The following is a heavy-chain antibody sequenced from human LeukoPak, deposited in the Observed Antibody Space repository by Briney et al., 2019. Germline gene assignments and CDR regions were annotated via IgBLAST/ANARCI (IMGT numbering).Heavy chain of an antibody. D-gene: IGHD6-6*01. Sequence: PSETLSLTCTVSDGSISSSSYYWGWIRQPPGKGLEWIGTIYYSGTTYYNPSLKSRVTISVDTSKNQFSLNLISVTAADTAVYYCARQSMSIAAPFDYWGQGTLVTVSS. J-gene: IGHJ4*02. V-gene: IGHV4-39*01. CDR3: ARQSMSIAAPFDY. CDR1: DGSISSSSYY. CDR2: IYYSGTT.